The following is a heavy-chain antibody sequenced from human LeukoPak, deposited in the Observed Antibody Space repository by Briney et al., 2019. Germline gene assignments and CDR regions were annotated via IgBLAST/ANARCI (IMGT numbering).Heavy chain of an antibody. D-gene: IGHD6-19*01. V-gene: IGHV4-59*08. J-gene: IGHJ5*02. CDR1: GGSISSYY. Sequence: SETLSLTCTVCGGSISSYYWSWIRQPPGKGLEWIGYIYYSGSTSYNPSLKSRVTISVDTSKNQFSLKLSSVTAADTAVYYCARHTQWLPLGWFDPWGQGTLVTVSS. CDR3: ARHTQWLPLGWFDP. CDR2: IYYSGST.